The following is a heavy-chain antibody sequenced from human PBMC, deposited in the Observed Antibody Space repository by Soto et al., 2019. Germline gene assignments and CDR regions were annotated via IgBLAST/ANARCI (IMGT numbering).Heavy chain of an antibody. CDR1: GYTFTSYY. D-gene: IGHD3-22*01. CDR2: INPSGGST. Sequence: ASVKVSCKASGYTFTSYYMHWVRQAPGQGLEWMGIINPSGGSTSYAQKFQGRVTMTRDTSTSTVYMELSSLRSEDTAVYYCARAAPILMDSSGYFGDFDYWGQGTLVTVSS. CDR3: ARAAPILMDSSGYFGDFDY. V-gene: IGHV1-46*03. J-gene: IGHJ4*02.